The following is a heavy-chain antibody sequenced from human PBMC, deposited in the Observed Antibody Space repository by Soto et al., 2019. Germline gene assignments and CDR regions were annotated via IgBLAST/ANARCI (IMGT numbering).Heavy chain of an antibody. CDR1: GGSISSYY. D-gene: IGHD6-19*01. J-gene: IGHJ5*02. V-gene: IGHV4-59*01. CDR2: IYYSGST. Sequence: SETLALTCTVSGGSISSYYWSWIRQPPGKGLEWIGYIYYSGSTNYNPSLKSRVTISVDTSKNQFSLKLSSVTAADTAVYYCARDHGSGWQGNWFDPWGQGTLVTVSS. CDR3: ARDHGSGWQGNWFDP.